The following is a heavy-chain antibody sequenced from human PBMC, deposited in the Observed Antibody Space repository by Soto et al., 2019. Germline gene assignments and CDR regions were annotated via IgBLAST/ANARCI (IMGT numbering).Heavy chain of an antibody. V-gene: IGHV1-46*01. CDR3: ARENKITIFGVVINWFDP. Sequence: ASVKVSCPPSGYPFTSYYMHWVRQAPGPGLEWMGIINPSGGSTSYAQKFQGRVTMTRDTSTSTVYMELSSLRSEDTAVYYCARENKITIFGVVINWFDPWGQGTLVTVSS. D-gene: IGHD3-3*01. CDR1: GYPFTSYY. CDR2: INPSGGST. J-gene: IGHJ5*02.